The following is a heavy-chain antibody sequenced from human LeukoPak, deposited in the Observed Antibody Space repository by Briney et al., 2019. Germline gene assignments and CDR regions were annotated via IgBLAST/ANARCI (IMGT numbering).Heavy chain of an antibody. CDR2: ISYDGSNK. CDR3: AKGLPDAPYYFDY. V-gene: IGHV3-30*04. Sequence: GGSLRLSCAASGFTFSSYAMHWVRQAPGKGLEWVAVISYDGSNKYYADSVKGRFTISRDNSKNTLYLQMNSLRAEDTAVYYCAKGLPDAPYYFDYWGQGTLVTVSS. D-gene: IGHD1-14*01. CDR1: GFTFSSYA. J-gene: IGHJ4*02.